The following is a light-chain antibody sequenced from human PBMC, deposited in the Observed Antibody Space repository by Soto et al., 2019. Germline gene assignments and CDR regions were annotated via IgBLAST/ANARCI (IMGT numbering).Light chain of an antibody. V-gene: IGKV3-15*01. CDR3: QPYHNWPPWT. CDR2: GAS. CDR1: QSVSIN. J-gene: IGKJ1*01. Sequence: EVVMTQSPATLSVSPGERATLSCRASQSVSINLAWYQQKPGQAPRLLIYGASTRATGIPARFSGSGSRTEFTLTISRLQSDDFAIYYCQPYHNWPPWTFGQGTKVEIK.